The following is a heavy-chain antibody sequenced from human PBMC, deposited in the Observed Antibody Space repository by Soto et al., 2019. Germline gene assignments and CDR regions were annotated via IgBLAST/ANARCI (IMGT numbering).Heavy chain of an antibody. CDR1: GFTFSSYE. Sequence: GGSLRLSCAASGFTFSSYEMNWVRQAPGKGLEWVSYISSSGSTIYYADSVKGRFAISRDNAKNSLYLQMNSLRAEDTAVYYCARDHKGGYYYYGMEVWGQGTTVTVLL. V-gene: IGHV3-48*03. CDR2: ISSSGSTI. J-gene: IGHJ6*02. CDR3: ARDHKGGYYYYGMEV.